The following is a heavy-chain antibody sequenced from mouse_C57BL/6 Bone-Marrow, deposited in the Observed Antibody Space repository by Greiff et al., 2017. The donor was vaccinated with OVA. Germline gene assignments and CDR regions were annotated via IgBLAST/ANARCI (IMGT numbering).Heavy chain of an antibody. Sequence: EVQRVESGPGMVKPSQSLSLTCTVTGYSITSGYDWHWIRHFPGNKLEWMGYISYSGSTNYDPSLKSRISITHDTSKNHFFLKLNSVTTEDTATYYCARGRRGYYFDYWGQGTTLTVSS. D-gene: IGHD2-12*01. V-gene: IGHV3-1*01. CDR3: ARGRRGYYFDY. CDR1: GYSITSGYD. J-gene: IGHJ2*01. CDR2: ISYSGST.